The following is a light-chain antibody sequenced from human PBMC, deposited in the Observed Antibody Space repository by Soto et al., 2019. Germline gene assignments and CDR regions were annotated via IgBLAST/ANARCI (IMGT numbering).Light chain of an antibody. V-gene: IGKV3-20*01. CDR2: GAS. J-gene: IGKJ1*01. CDR1: QYISSE. Sequence: VLTQSPDSLSLSPGETATLSCRADQYISSELAWYQQKPGQAPRLLFSGASSRATDTPDRFSGSGFGTDFTLIISRLETEDFAMYYCQQYGDSPWTFGQGTRVDLK. CDR3: QQYGDSPWT.